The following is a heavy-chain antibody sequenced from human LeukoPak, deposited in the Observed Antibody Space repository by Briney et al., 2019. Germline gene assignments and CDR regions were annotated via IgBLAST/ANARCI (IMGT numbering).Heavy chain of an antibody. D-gene: IGHD3-22*01. CDR1: GFTFSDYG. CDR3: ANFGGDSSGYYYPLDY. V-gene: IGHV3-30*18. CDR2: ISYDGSDK. J-gene: IGHJ4*02. Sequence: GRSLRLSCAASGFTFSDYGMHWVRQAPGKGLEWAAAISYDGSDKYYADSVKGRFILSRDNSRNTLSLEMNSLRAEDTAVYYCANFGGDSSGYYYPLDYWGQGTLVTVSS.